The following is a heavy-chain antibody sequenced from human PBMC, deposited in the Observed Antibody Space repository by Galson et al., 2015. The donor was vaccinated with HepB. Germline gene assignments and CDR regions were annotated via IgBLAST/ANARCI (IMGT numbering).Heavy chain of an antibody. J-gene: IGHJ4*02. CDR3: ARVTEVD. CDR1: GFTFSSYS. D-gene: IGHD2-15*01. CDR2: ISYDGSNK. Sequence: SLRLSCAASGFTFSSYSMNWVRQAPGKGLEWVAVISYDGSNKYYADSVKGRFTISRDNSKNTLYLQMNSLRAEDTAVYYCARVTEVDWGQGTLVTVSS. V-gene: IGHV3-30*03.